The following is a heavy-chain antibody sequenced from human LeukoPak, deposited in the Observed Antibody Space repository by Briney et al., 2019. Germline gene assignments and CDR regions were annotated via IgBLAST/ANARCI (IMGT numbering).Heavy chain of an antibody. Sequence: SETLSLTCTVSGGSTSSDYWSWIRQPPGQGPEWIGEINHSGSTNYNPSLKSRVTISVDTSKNQFSLKLSSVTAADTAVYYCARGALRFDYWGQGTLVTVSS. V-gene: IGHV4-34*01. J-gene: IGHJ4*02. CDR2: INHSGST. CDR1: GGSTSSDY. CDR3: ARGALRFDY.